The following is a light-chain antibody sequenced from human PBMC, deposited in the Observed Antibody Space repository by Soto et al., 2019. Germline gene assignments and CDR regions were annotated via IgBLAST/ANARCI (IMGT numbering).Light chain of an antibody. Sequence: VLTQPRSVSGSPGQSVTLSCTGTSSDVGGYNYVSWYQQHPGKAPKLMIYDVSKRPSGVPDRFSGSKSGNTASLTISGLQAEDEADYYCCSYAGSYSYVFGTGTKVTVL. CDR2: DVS. V-gene: IGLV2-11*01. J-gene: IGLJ1*01. CDR3: CSYAGSYSYV. CDR1: SSDVGGYNY.